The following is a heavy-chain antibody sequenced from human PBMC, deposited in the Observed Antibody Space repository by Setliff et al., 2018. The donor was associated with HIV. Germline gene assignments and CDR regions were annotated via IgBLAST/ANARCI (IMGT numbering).Heavy chain of an antibody. D-gene: IGHD3-22*01. CDR1: GGSISSDY. Sequence: SETLSLTCTVSGGSISSDYWSWIRRPPGKGLEWIGYIYYSGSTNYNPSLKSRVTISVATSKNQFSPKLNSVTTADTAVYYCARSRTSSGYYGVTGYGMDVWGQGTTVTVSS. CDR2: IYYSGST. CDR3: ARSRTSSGYYGVTGYGMDV. V-gene: IGHV4-59*01. J-gene: IGHJ6*02.